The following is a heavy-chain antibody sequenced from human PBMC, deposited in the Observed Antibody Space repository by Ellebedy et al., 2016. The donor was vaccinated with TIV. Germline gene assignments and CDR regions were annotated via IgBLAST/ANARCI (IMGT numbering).Heavy chain of an antibody. CDR3: ARHLWGIWGYFDL. J-gene: IGHJ2*01. D-gene: IGHD7-27*01. CDR1: GGSFSGYY. CDR2: INHSGST. Sequence: SETLSLXXAVYGGSFSGYYWSWIRQPPGKGLEWIGEINHSGSTNYNPSLKSRVTISVDTSKNQFSLKLSSVTAADTAVYYYARHLWGIWGYFDLWGRGTLVTVSS. V-gene: IGHV4-34*01.